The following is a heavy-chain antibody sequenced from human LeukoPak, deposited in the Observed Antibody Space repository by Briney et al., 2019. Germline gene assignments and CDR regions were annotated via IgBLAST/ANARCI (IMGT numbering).Heavy chain of an antibody. CDR2: FDPEDGEA. J-gene: IGHJ4*02. V-gene: IGHV1-24*01. CDR3: AGQWELLRWD. CDR1: GYTLTELS. Sequence: ASVKVSCKVSGYTLTELSMHWVRQAPGRGLEWMGGFDPEDGEAIYAQKFQGRVTITADKSTSTAYMELSSLRSEDTAVYYCAGQWELLRWDWGQGTLVTVSS. D-gene: IGHD1-26*01.